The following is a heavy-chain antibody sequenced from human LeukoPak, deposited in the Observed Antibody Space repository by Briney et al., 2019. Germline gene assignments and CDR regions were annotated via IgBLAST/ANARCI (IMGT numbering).Heavy chain of an antibody. V-gene: IGHV1-8*01. CDR2: MNPNSGNT. Sequence: ASVKVSCXASGYTFTNYDINWVRQASGQGLEWMGYMNPNSGNTGYAQKFQGRVTITKNTSISTAYLELSSLRSEDTAVYYCAREGFDYWGQGTLVTVSS. CDR3: AREGFDY. CDR1: GYTFTNYD. J-gene: IGHJ4*02.